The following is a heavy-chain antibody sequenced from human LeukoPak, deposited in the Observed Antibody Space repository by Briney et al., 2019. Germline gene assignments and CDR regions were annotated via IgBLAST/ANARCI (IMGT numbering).Heavy chain of an antibody. CDR2: IYYSSWST. CDR1: GGSISSRTYF. J-gene: IGHJ4*02. D-gene: IGHD2-15*01. Sequence: PSETLSLTCTVSGGSISSRTYFWGWIRQPPGKGLEWIGNIYYSSWSTYYNPSLKSRVTISVDTSKDQFSLKLSSVTAADTAVYYCASQVYCSAGSCYSNFWGQGTLVTVSS. CDR3: ASQVYCSAGSCYSNF. V-gene: IGHV4-39*01.